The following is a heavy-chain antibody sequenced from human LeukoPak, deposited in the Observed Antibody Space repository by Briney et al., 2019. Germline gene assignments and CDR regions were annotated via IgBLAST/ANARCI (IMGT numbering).Heavy chain of an antibody. CDR1: GFSFSSYD. D-gene: IGHD1-26*01. CDR2: ISPTGSTT. V-gene: IGHV3-23*01. CDR3: ATGVGATLDVFDI. Sequence: GGSLRLSCAASGFSFSSYDLSWVRRAPGKGLVWVSRISPTGSTTSYADSVKGRFTVSRDNSKNTLYLQMNSLRAEDTAVYYCATGVGATLDVFDIWGQGTMVTVSS. J-gene: IGHJ3*02.